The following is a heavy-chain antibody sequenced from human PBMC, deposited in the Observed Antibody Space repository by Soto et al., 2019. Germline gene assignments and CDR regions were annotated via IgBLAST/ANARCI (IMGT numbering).Heavy chain of an antibody. CDR3: XXXXXXXXXXXXXXFXX. CDR2: LSYDGNNI. V-gene: IGHV3-30-3*01. J-gene: IGHJ4*02. CDR1: GFTFSNYA. Sequence: QVQLVESGGGVVQPGRSLRLSCAASGFTFSNYAIHWVRQAXXXXLXXXXVLSYDGNNIHYADSVKGRFTVSRDNSKNTLFLQMNRLXXXXXXXXXXXXXXXXXXXXXXXXFXXWXQGTLVTVSS.